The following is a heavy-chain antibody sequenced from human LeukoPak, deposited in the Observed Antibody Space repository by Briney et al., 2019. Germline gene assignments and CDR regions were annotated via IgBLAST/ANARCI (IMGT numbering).Heavy chain of an antibody. CDR1: GFTFSSYT. D-gene: IGHD2-2*01. CDR3: ARDQGYCTTTSCYSIGGYFDY. CDR2: ISYDGSNR. V-gene: IGHV3-30-3*01. Sequence: QSGGSLRLSCAASGFTFSSYTMHWVRQAPGKGLEWVAVISYDGSNRYADSVKGRFTISRDSSRHTVYLQMNSLRDEDTAVYYCARDQGYCTTTSCYSIGGYFDYWGQGTLVTVSS. J-gene: IGHJ4*02.